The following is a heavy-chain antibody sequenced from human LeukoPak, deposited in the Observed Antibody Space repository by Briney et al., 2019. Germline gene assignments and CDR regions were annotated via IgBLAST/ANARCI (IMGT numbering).Heavy chain of an antibody. Sequence: SETLSLTCTVSGGSVSSGSYYWSWIRQPPGKGLEWIGYIYYSGSTNYNPSLKSRVTISVDTSKNQFSLKLSSVIAADTAVYYCARLPMAVTPHVDYWGQGTLVTVSS. D-gene: IGHD2-21*02. J-gene: IGHJ4*02. CDR2: IYYSGST. V-gene: IGHV4-61*01. CDR1: GGSVSSGSYY. CDR3: ARLPMAVTPHVDY.